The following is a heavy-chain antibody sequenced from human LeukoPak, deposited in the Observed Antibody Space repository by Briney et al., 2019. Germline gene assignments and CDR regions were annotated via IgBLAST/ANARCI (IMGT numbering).Heavy chain of an antibody. D-gene: IGHD1-20*01. CDR1: GFTFSSYA. CDR3: AKVSGITGTSFDC. Sequence: GGSLRLSCAASGFTFSSYAMSWVRQAPGKGLEWVSAISGSGGGTYYADSVKGRFTISRDNSKNTLYLQMNSLRAEDTAVYYCAKVSGITGTSFDCWGQGTLVTVSS. J-gene: IGHJ4*02. CDR2: ISGSGGGT. V-gene: IGHV3-23*01.